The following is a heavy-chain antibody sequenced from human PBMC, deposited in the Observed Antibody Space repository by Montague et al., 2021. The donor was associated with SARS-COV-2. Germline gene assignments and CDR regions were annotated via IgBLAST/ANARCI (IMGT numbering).Heavy chain of an antibody. D-gene: IGHD2/OR15-2a*01. J-gene: IGHJ4*02. CDR1: GFTFSNYW. Sequence: LRLSCAASGFTFSNYWMYWVRQAPGKGLVWVSRVNGDGSTTFYADSVRGRFTVSRDDAKNTLYLQMNSLRAEDTAVYYCARGLYENSTYFGHWGQGTLVTVSS. V-gene: IGHV3-74*01. CDR2: VNGDGSTT. CDR3: ARGLYENSTYFGH.